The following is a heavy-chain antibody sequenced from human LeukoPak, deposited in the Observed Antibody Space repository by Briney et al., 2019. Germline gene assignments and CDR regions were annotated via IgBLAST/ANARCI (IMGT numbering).Heavy chain of an antibody. Sequence: ASVKVSCKASGYTFTSYYMHWVRQAPGQGLEWMGIINPSGGSTSYAQKFQGRVTMTRDMSTSTVYMELSSLRSEDTAVYYCARDSSKINYYYYYMDVWGKGTTVTVSS. CDR3: ARDSSKINYYYYYMDV. CDR1: GYTFTSYY. V-gene: IGHV1-46*01. CDR2: INPSGGST. J-gene: IGHJ6*03. D-gene: IGHD6-13*01.